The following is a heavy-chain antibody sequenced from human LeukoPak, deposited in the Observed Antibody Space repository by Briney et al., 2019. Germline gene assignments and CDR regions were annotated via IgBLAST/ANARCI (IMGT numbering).Heavy chain of an antibody. CDR3: ARDRGLGDTNYYYGMDV. D-gene: IGHD3-10*01. CDR2: VSFDGNDK. CDR1: GFTFSSYA. J-gene: IGHJ6*02. V-gene: IGHV3-30-3*01. Sequence: GRSLRLSCAASGFTFSSYALHWVCQAPGKGLEWVAVVSFDGNDKYYADSVKGRFTISRDNSKNTLYLQMNSLRPEDTAVYYCARDRGLGDTNYYYGMDVWGQGTTVTVSS.